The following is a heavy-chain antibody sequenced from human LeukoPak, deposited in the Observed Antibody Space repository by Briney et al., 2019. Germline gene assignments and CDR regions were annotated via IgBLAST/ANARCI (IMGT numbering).Heavy chain of an antibody. CDR3: ARDLGVDSYGSASDY. CDR1: GYTFTSYG. D-gene: IGHD3-10*01. Sequence: ASVTVSCKASGYTFTSYGISWVRQAPGQGLEWMGWISAYNGNTNYAQKLQGRVTMTTDTSTSTAYMELRSLRSDDTAVYYCARDLGVDSYGSASDYWGQGTLVTVSS. CDR2: ISAYNGNT. J-gene: IGHJ4*02. V-gene: IGHV1-18*01.